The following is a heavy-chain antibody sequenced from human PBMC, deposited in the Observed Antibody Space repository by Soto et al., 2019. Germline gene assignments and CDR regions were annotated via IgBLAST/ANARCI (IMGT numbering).Heavy chain of an antibody. Sequence: KSSETLSLTCAVSGGSISSGGYSWSWIRQPPGKGLEWIGYIYHSGSTYYNPSLKSRVTISVDRSKNQFSLKLSSVTAADTAVYYCARARLNQFDPWGQGTLVTVSS. CDR1: GGSISSGGYS. CDR2: IYHSGST. V-gene: IGHV4-30-2*01. J-gene: IGHJ5*02. CDR3: ARARLNQFDP. D-gene: IGHD3-16*01.